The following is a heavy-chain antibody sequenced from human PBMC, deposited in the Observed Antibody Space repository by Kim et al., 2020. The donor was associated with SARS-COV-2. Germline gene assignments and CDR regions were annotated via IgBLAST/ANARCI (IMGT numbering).Heavy chain of an antibody. V-gene: IGHV4-39*01. D-gene: IGHD6-13*01. Sequence: SETLSLTCSVSGGSISGGSNYWAWIRQPPGKGLEWIVSVSYSGSAYYNPSLKSRVTIFVDMFKNQVSLRLNSVTAADTAVYYCARAPSSRYVSWFVP. CDR3: ARAPSSRYVSWFVP. CDR2: VSYSGSA. CDR1: GGSISGGSNY. J-gene: IGHJ5*02.